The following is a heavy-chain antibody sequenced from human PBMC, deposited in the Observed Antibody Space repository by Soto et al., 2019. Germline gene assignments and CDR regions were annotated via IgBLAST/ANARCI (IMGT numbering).Heavy chain of an antibody. Sequence: QVQLVESGGGVVQPGGSLRLSCAPAGFTFRAYGMHWVRQAPGKGLEWVAVISYAGKNEYYADSVKGRFSISRDSSKNTLYLQMNSLRAEDTAVYYCAKDLVACTTGRRSPFGSWGQGTLVTVSS. J-gene: IGHJ4*02. CDR1: GFTFRAYG. CDR3: AKDLVACTTGRRSPFGS. V-gene: IGHV3-30*18. CDR2: ISYAGKNE. D-gene: IGHD1-1*01.